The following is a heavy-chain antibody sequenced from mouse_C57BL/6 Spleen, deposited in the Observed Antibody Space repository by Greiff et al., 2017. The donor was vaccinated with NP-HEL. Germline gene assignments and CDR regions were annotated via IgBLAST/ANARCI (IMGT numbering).Heavy chain of an antibody. CDR1: GYTFTDFY. CDR3: ARDYGNYEAWFAY. Sequence: VQLQQSGAELVRPGASVKLSCKASGYTFTDFYINWVKQRPGQGLEWIARIYPGSGNTYYNEKFKGKATLTAEKSSSTAYMQLSSLTSEDSAVYFCARDYGNYEAWFAYWGQGTLVTVSA. V-gene: IGHV1-76*01. D-gene: IGHD2-1*01. J-gene: IGHJ3*01. CDR2: IYPGSGNT.